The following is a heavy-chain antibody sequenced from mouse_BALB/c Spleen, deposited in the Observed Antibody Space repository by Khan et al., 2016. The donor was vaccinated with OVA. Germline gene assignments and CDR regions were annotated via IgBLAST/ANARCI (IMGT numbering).Heavy chain of an antibody. J-gene: IGHJ4*01. V-gene: IGHV2-9*02. CDR3: ARFYDSYYAMDY. CDR2: IWAGGST. Sequence: VQLVESGPGLVAPAQTLSITCTVSGFSLISYGVNWVRQPPGKGLEWLGVIWAGGSTNYNSALMSRLSIRKDNSKSQVFLKMNSLQTDDTVMYYCARFYDSYYAMDYWGQGTSVTVSS. D-gene: IGHD2-3*01. CDR1: GFSLISYG.